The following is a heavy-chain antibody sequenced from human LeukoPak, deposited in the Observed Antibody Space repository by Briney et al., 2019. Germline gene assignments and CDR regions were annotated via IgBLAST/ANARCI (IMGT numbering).Heavy chain of an antibody. V-gene: IGHV3-53*01. CDR1: GFTVSNNY. CDR2: IYSGGTT. Sequence: GGSLRLSCAASGFTVSNNYMTWVRQAPGEGLEWVSLIYSGGTTYYADSVKGRFTISRDNSKNTLYLQMDSLRAEDTGMYYCARDATYSSGWYGGRYFDYWGQGAMVTVSS. CDR3: ARDATYSSGWYGGRYFDY. J-gene: IGHJ4*02. D-gene: IGHD6-19*01.